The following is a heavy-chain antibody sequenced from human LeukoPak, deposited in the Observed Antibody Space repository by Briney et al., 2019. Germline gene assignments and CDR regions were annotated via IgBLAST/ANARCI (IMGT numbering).Heavy chain of an antibody. CDR3: ALALAISGFNYFDY. J-gene: IGHJ4*02. CDR1: GFTFSNYG. CDR2: ISYDGRNK. Sequence: GSLRLSCAASGFTFSNYGIHWVRQAPGKGLEWVAVISYDGRNKYYVDSVKGRFTIFRDNSKNTLFLQMNSLRVEDTAVYYCALALAISGFNYFDYWGQGTLVTVSS. D-gene: IGHD5-12*01. V-gene: IGHV3-30*03.